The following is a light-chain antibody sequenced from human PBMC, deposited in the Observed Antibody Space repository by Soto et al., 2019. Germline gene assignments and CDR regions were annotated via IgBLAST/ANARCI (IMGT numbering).Light chain of an antibody. CDR1: QSVSSN. V-gene: IGKV3-15*01. J-gene: IGKJ1*01. Sequence: EIVMTQSPATLSVSPGERATLSCRASQSVSSNLAWYQQKPGQAPRLLIYGASTSATGIPARFSGSGSGTEFTLTISSLQSEDFAVYYCQQYNNWPLFGKGTKVEIK. CDR3: QQYNNWPL. CDR2: GAS.